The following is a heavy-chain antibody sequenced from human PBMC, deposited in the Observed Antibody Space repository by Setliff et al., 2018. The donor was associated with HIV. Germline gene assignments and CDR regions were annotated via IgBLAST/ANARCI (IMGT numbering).Heavy chain of an antibody. V-gene: IGHV3-7*03. J-gene: IGHJ4*02. Sequence: LRLSCVASGFTLSDYWMSWVRQSPGKRPEWVANIKKDGSEQYYVDSLKGRFTISRDNAKNSLYLQMNSLRAEDTAVYYCARSSLGTATHFDSWGQGTLVTVSS. CDR2: IKKDGSEQ. D-gene: IGHD2-15*01. CDR1: GFTLSDYW. CDR3: ARSSLGTATHFDS.